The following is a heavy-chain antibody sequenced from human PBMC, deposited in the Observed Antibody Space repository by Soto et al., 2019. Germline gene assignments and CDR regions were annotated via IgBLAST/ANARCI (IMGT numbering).Heavy chain of an antibody. CDR3: ARGDREDIAVVIGVRPGEYGVDV. CDR2: ISYDGGNK. CDR1: GFTFRNYA. D-gene: IGHD2-15*01. V-gene: IGHV3-30-3*01. J-gene: IGHJ6*02. Sequence: ESGGGVVQPGRSLRLSCAASGFTFRNYAMHWVRQAPGKGPECVAVISYDGGNKFYRDYVKGRFTISRDNSKNTLYLQINSLRYEDTAVYYCARGDREDIAVVIGVRPGEYGVDVWGQGTTVTVSS.